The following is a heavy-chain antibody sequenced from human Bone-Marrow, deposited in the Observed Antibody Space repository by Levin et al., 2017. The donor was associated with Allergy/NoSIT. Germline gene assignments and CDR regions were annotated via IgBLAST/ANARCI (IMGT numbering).Heavy chain of an antibody. CDR2: VSHNGIT. V-gene: IGHV4-4*02. CDR3: ARKTAAGIDY. J-gene: IGHJ4*02. D-gene: IGHD6-13*01. CDR1: GGSIGSPNW. Sequence: ASETLSLTCAVSGGSIGSPNWWSWVRQPPGKGLQWIGEVSHNGITNYNPSLKSRVTISLDKSKNQFSLRLSSVTAADTAVYFCARKTAAGIDYWGQGTLVTVSS.